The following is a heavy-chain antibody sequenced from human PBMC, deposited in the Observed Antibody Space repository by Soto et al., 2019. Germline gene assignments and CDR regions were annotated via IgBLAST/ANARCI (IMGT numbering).Heavy chain of an antibody. CDR1: GGSISSYY. CDR2: IYYSGST. D-gene: IGHD3-10*01. J-gene: IGHJ4*02. Sequence: SETLSLTCTVSGGSISSYYWSWIRQPPGKGLEWIGYIYYSGSTNYNPSLKSRVTISVDTSKNQFSLKLNSMTAADTAVYYCARHNYGSGSTYFDYWGQGALVTVSS. V-gene: IGHV4-59*08. CDR3: ARHNYGSGSTYFDY.